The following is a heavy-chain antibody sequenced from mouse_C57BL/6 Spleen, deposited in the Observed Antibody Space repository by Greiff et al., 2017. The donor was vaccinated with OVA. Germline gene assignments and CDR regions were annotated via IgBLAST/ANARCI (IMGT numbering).Heavy chain of an antibody. D-gene: IGHD2-4*01. CDR1: GYTFTSYW. CDR2: IYPGSGST. Sequence: QVQLQQPGAELVKPGASVKMSCKASGYTFTSYWITWVKQRPGQGLEWIGDIYPGSGSTNYNQKFKGKSTLTVDKSSSTAYMQLSSLTSEDSAVYYCARGKATTMNYAMDYWGQGTSVTVSS. CDR3: ARGKATTMNYAMDY. J-gene: IGHJ4*01. V-gene: IGHV1-55*01.